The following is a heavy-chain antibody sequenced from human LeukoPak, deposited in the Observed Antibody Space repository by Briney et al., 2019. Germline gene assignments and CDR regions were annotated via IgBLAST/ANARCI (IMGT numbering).Heavy chain of an antibody. CDR2: ISYDGSNR. CDR1: GFNFSSFG. D-gene: IGHD5-18*01. Sequence: GRSLRLSCAASGFNFSSFGMHWVRQAPGKGLEWVAVISYDGSNRYYADSVKGRFTLSRDNSKNTPYLQMNSLRTDDTAVYYCAKDRRGYTYNFDYWGQGTLVTVSS. CDR3: AKDRRGYTYNFDY. V-gene: IGHV3-30*18. J-gene: IGHJ4*02.